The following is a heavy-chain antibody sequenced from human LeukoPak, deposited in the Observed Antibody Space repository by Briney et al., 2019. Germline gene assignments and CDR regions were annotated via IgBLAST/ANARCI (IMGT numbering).Heavy chain of an antibody. V-gene: IGHV4-34*01. CDR2: INHSGST. D-gene: IGHD3-3*01. CDR1: GGSFSGYY. CDR3: ARGFRMTIFGVVINYYYMDV. J-gene: IGHJ6*03. Sequence: PSETLSLTCAVYGGSFSGYYLSWIRQPPGKGLEWIGEINHSGSTNYNPSLKSRVTISVDTSKNQFSLKLSSVTAADTAVYYCARGFRMTIFGVVINYYYMDVWGKGTTVTVSS.